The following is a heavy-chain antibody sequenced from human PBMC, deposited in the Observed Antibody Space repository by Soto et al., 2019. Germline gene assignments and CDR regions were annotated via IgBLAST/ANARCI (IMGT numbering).Heavy chain of an antibody. V-gene: IGHV4-30-4*01. CDR2: IYYSGST. D-gene: IGHD3-9*01. Sequence: SETLSLTCAGSGCSISSGDYYWSWIRQPPGKGLEWIGYIYYSGSTYYNPSLKSRVTISVDTSKNQFSLKLSSVTAADTAVYYCARDLGDILTGYSTVGWFDPWGQGTLVTVSP. J-gene: IGHJ5*02. CDR3: ARDLGDILTGYSTVGWFDP. CDR1: GCSISSGDYY.